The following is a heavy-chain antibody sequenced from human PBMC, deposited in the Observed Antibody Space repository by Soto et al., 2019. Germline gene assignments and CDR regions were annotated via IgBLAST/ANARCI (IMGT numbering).Heavy chain of an antibody. Sequence: QGQLVQSGAEVKKPGASVKVSCKASGYTFTIYGISWMRQAPGQGLEWMGWISGDNGNTKYAQKFQGRVTMTTDTSTSTAYMERRSLRSDDTAVYYCARRVGVAPVCDAYDLWGQGTMVTVSS. D-gene: IGHD2-15*01. CDR2: ISGDNGNT. V-gene: IGHV1-18*01. CDR3: ARRVGVAPVCDAYDL. J-gene: IGHJ3*01. CDR1: GYTFTIYG.